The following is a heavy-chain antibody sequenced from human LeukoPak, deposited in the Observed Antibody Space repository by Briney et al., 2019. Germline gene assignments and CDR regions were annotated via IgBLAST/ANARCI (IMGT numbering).Heavy chain of an antibody. CDR3: ARTSLSGDGYKVGYFDY. V-gene: IGHV3-74*01. Sequence: GGSLRLSCAASGFTFGHYWMHWVRQVPGKGLVWLSRINSFGNTPTYADSVKGRFTISRDHSKNTLYLQMNSLTAEDTAVYYCARTSLSGDGYKVGYFDYWGLGTLVTVSS. D-gene: IGHD5-24*01. J-gene: IGHJ4*02. CDR2: INSFGNTP. CDR1: GFTFGHYW.